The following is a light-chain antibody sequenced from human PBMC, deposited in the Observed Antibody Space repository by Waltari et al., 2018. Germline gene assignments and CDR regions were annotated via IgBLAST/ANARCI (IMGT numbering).Light chain of an antibody. CDR1: QSVLYNTNKKNS. CDR3: QQYYSTPWT. Sequence: DIVMTQSPDSLTVSLGERATINCRSSQSVLYNTNKKNSVAWYQQRPGQPPKLLIYWTSIRESGVPDRFSGSGSGTDFTLTISSLQAEDVAVYYCQQYYSTPWTFAQGTKVEIK. V-gene: IGKV4-1*01. J-gene: IGKJ1*01. CDR2: WTS.